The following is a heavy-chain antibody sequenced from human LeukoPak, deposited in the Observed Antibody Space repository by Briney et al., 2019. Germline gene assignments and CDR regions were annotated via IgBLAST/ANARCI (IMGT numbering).Heavy chain of an antibody. CDR3: AKDLGYCSSTSCYNRYFQH. D-gene: IGHD2-2*02. CDR2: ISSSSSTI. V-gene: IGHV3-48*01. Sequence: GGSLRLSCAASGFTFSSYSMNWVRQAPGKGLEWVSYISSSSSTIYYADSVKGRFTISRDNAKNSLYLQMNSLRAEDTAVYYCAKDLGYCSSTSCYNRYFQHWGQGTLVTVSS. J-gene: IGHJ1*01. CDR1: GFTFSSYS.